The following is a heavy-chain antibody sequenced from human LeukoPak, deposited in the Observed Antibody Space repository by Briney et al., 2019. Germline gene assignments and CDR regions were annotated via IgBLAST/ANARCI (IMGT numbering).Heavy chain of an antibody. CDR3: ARRSGILTGFDY. V-gene: IGHV1-2*02. D-gene: IGHD3-9*01. J-gene: IGHJ4*02. CDR2: INTNSGGT. CDR1: GYTFTAYY. Sequence: ASVKVSCTASGYTFTAYYMYWVRQAPGQGLEWMGWINTNSGGTNYAQRFQGRVTMTRDTSISTAYMELSSLRSDDTAVYYCARRSGILTGFDYWGQGTLVTVSS.